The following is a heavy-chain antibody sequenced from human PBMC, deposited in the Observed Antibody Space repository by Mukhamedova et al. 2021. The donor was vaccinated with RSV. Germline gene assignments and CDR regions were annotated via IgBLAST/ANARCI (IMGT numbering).Heavy chain of an antibody. J-gene: IGHJ6*02. Sequence: VKGRFTISRDNAKNTLYLQMNSLRAEDTAVYYCARATVALSYGMDVWGQGTTGTVSS. CDR3: ARATVALSYGMDV. V-gene: IGHV3-74*01. D-gene: IGHD4-23*01.